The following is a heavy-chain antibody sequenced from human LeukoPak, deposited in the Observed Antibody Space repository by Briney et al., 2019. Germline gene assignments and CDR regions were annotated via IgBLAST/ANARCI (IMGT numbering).Heavy chain of an antibody. Sequence: GGSLRLSCAASGFTFSSYAMSWVRQAPGKGLEWVLAISGSGGSTYYADSVKGRFTISRDNSKNTLYLQMNSLRAEDTAVYYCAKDDRIAARRGYFDYWGQGTLVTVSS. D-gene: IGHD6-6*01. J-gene: IGHJ4*02. CDR2: ISGSGGST. CDR3: AKDDRIAARRGYFDY. CDR1: GFTFSSYA. V-gene: IGHV3-23*01.